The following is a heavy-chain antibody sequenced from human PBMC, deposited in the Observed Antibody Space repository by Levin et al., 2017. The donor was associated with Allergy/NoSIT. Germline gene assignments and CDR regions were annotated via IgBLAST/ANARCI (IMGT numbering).Heavy chain of an antibody. CDR2: ISSTGSTI. J-gene: IGHJ4*02. CDR1: GFTFRGSE. Sequence: LSLTCAASGFTFRGSEMNWVRRAPGKGLEWVSYISSTGSTIYSADSVKGRFTISRDNAKNSLYLHMNSLRAEDTAVYYCARQLGNFWSGYNYFDYWGQGTLVTVST. V-gene: IGHV3-48*03. D-gene: IGHD3-3*01. CDR3: ARQLGNFWSGYNYFDY.